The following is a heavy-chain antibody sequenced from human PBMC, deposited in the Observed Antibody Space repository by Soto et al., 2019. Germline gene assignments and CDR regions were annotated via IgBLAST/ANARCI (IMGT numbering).Heavy chain of an antibody. CDR2: IYWDGDK. V-gene: IGHV2-5*02. CDR3: VDSRSGADCVQHYPAYSDDGLHV. J-gene: IGHJ6*02. D-gene: IGHD2-21*02. Sequence: QITLKESGPTLVRPTQTLTLTCTFSGLSLSNIGMGVGWIRQAPGKAPEWLALIYWDGDKRYSPPLQTRITISKYTSKNEVLFTRTNIDPENSVTYFGVDSRSGADCVQHYPAYSDDGLHVWGQWTPVTVSS. CDR1: GLSLSNIGMG.